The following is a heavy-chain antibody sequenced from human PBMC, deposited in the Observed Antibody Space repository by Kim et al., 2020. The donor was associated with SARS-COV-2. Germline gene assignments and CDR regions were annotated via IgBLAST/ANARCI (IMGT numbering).Heavy chain of an antibody. J-gene: IGHJ4*01. CDR1: GYTFSDYS. CDR2: INAGNVNT. V-gene: IGHV1-3*01. Sequence: ASVKVSCKASGYTFSDYSIHWVRQAPGQRLEYMGWINAGNVNTGYSQNFQGRVTITMDTFATTTYMEVSILRSEDTAVYYCARGKWLVDFWGQEPWSPS. D-gene: IGHD6-19*01. CDR3: ARGKWLVDF.